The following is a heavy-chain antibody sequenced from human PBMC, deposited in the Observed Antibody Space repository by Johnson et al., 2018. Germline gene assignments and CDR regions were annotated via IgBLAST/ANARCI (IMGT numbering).Heavy chain of an antibody. Sequence: VQLVQSGGGLIQPGGSLRLSCAASGFTVSSNYMSWVRQAPGKGLEWVSVIYSAGNTYYADSVKGRFTISRDNSKNTLYLQMNSLRAEDTAVYSCARHCSTSCYYYYYGRDVWGQGTTVTVSS. CDR1: GFTVSSNY. J-gene: IGHJ6*02. D-gene: IGHD2-2*01. V-gene: IGHV3-53*01. CDR2: IYSAGNT. CDR3: ARHCSTSCYYYYYGRDV.